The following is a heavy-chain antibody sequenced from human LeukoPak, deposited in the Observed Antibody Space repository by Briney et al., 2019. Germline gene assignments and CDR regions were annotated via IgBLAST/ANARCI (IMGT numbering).Heavy chain of an antibody. CDR2: INHSGST. J-gene: IGHJ4*02. CDR1: GGSFSGYY. V-gene: IGHV4-34*01. D-gene: IGHD6-19*01. CDR3: ARSGWYRYFDY. Sequence: SETLSLTCAVYGGSFSGYYWSWIRQPPGKGLEWIGEINHSGSTNYNPSLKSRVTISVDTSENQFSLKLSSVTAADTAVYYCARSGWYRYFDYWGQGTLVTVSS.